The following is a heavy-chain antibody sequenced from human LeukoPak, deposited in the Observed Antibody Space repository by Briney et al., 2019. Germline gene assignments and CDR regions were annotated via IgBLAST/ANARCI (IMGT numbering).Heavy chain of an antibody. CDR3: ARRTSGTHYFEY. J-gene: IGHJ4*02. D-gene: IGHD1-26*01. CDR1: GASISSGSYF. CDR2: IYNSGST. V-gene: IGHV4-31*03. Sequence: PSQTLSLTCTVPGASISSGSYFWSWIRQHPGKGLEWIGYIYNSGSTYYNPSLKSRVIISVDTSKNQFSLKLSSVTAADTAVYHCARRTSGTHYFEYWGQGTLVTVSS.